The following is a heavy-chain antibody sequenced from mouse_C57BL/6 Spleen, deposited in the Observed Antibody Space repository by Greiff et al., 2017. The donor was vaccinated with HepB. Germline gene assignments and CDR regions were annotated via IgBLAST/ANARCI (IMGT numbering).Heavy chain of an antibody. CDR1: GYTFTSYW. Sequence: QVQLQQPGAELVMPGASVKLSCKASGYTFTSYWMHWVKQRPGQGLEWIGEIDPSDSYTNYNQKFKGKSTLTVDKSSSTAYMQLSSLTSEDSAVYYCARSGGYGYDDWGQGTTLTVSS. J-gene: IGHJ2*01. V-gene: IGHV1-69*01. CDR2: IDPSDSYT. CDR3: ARSGGYGYDD. D-gene: IGHD2-2*01.